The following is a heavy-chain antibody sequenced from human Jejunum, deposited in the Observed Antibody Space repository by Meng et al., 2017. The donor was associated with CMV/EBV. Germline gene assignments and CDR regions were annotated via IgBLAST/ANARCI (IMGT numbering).Heavy chain of an antibody. D-gene: IGHD5-18*01. J-gene: IGHJ5*02. Sequence: EVQLVESGGGLVQPGESLGLSWAASGFSVSSNYMSWVRQAPGKGLEWVTLIYSGGTTFYADSVKGRFTISRDNSKNVLYLQMNSVRAEDTALYHCVRNLGYTYGLVSWGQGTLVTVSS. V-gene: IGHV3-66*01. CDR3: VRNLGYTYGLVS. CDR1: GFSVSSNY. CDR2: IYSGGTT.